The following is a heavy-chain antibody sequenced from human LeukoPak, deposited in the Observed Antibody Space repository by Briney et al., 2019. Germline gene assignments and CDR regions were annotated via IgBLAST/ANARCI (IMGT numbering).Heavy chain of an antibody. D-gene: IGHD3-16*02. Sequence: SVKVSCKASGDSFGSFALSWVRQAPGQGLEWMGGIIPVPNKPNYAQKFQGRVTISVDESTNTAFMELSSLTSEDTAVYYCAKGGPRLSHPVGFHPWGQGTLVTVSS. CDR1: GDSFGSFA. CDR3: AKGGPRLSHPVGFHP. V-gene: IGHV1-69*01. CDR2: IIPVPNKP. J-gene: IGHJ5*02.